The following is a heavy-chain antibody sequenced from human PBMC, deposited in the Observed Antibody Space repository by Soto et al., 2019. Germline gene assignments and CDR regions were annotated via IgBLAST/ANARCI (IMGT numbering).Heavy chain of an antibody. CDR3: ARCYGSGSSYYYYYGMDV. CDR1: GYSISSGYY. J-gene: IGHJ6*02. D-gene: IGHD3-10*01. V-gene: IGHV4-38-2*01. Sequence: SETLSLTCAVSGYSISSGYYWGWIRQPPGKGLEWIGSIYHSGSTYYNPSLKSRVTISVEKSKNQFSLKLSSVTAADTAVYYCARCYGSGSSYYYYYGMDVWGQGTTVTVSS. CDR2: IYHSGST.